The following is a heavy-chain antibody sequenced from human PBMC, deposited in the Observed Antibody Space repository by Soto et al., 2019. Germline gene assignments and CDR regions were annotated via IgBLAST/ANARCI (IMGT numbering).Heavy chain of an antibody. V-gene: IGHV1-69*01. D-gene: IGHD3-16*01. CDR2: MIPIFGTA. Sequence: QVQLVQSGAEVKKPGSSVKVSCKASGGTFSSYAISWVRQASGRGVEWMGGMIPIFGTANYAQRFQGRVTITADESTSTAYMELGSLRSEDTAVYYCARSSFKRGEYYFDYWGQGTLVTVSS. CDR3: ARSSFKRGEYYFDY. CDR1: GGTFSSYA. J-gene: IGHJ4*02.